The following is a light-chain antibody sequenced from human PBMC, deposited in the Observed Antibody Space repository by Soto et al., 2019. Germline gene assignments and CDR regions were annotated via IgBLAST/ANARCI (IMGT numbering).Light chain of an antibody. V-gene: IGLV2-11*01. CDR3: CSYAGSYDYV. J-gene: IGLJ1*01. Sequence: LTQPRSVSGSPGQSVTISCTGSSSDVGAYNYVSWYQHNTGKAPKLLIYDVNKRPSGVPDRFSGSKFGNTASLTISGLQADDEATFYCCSYAGSYDYVFGTGTKVTVL. CDR2: DVN. CDR1: SSDVGAYNY.